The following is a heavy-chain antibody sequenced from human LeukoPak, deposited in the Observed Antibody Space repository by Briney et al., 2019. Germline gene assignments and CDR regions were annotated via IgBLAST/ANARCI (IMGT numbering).Heavy chain of an antibody. CDR2: IYYSGST. D-gene: IGHD3-22*01. CDR3: ARMYDSSGYYYPFDY. J-gene: IGHJ4*02. CDR1: GGSISTSDHF. Sequence: SETLSLTCSVSGGSISTSDHFWGWIRQPPGKNLEWIGSIYYSGSTYYSSSLRSRITISVDMSKNQFSLKLTSVTAADTAVYYCARMYDSSGYYYPFDYWGQGTLVTVSS. V-gene: IGHV4-39*07.